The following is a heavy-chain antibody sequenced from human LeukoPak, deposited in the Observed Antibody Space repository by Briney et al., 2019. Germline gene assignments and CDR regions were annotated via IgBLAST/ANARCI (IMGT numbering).Heavy chain of an antibody. CDR1: DGSISNYY. D-gene: IGHD4-17*01. Sequence: SETLSLTCTVSDGSISNYYWSWIRQPAGKGLEWIGRIYTSGSTNYNPSLKSRVTMSVDTSKNQFSLNLSSVTAADTAVYYCARDRESGDSWFDPWGQGILVTVSS. J-gene: IGHJ5*02. CDR3: ARDRESGDSWFDP. CDR2: IYTSGST. V-gene: IGHV4-4*07.